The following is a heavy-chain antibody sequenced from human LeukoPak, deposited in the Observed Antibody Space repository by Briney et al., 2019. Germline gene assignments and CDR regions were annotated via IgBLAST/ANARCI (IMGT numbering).Heavy chain of an antibody. CDR2: IYWNDDK. J-gene: IGHJ4*02. Sequence: SGPTLVNPTQTLTLTCTFSGFSLSTSGVGVGWIRQPPGKALEWLALIYWNDDKRYSPSLKSRLTITKDTSKNQVVLTMTNMDPVDTATYYCAHRPKTMIVVGHFDYWGQGTLVTVSS. D-gene: IGHD3-22*01. CDR3: AHRPKTMIVVGHFDY. V-gene: IGHV2-5*01. CDR1: GFSLSTSGVG.